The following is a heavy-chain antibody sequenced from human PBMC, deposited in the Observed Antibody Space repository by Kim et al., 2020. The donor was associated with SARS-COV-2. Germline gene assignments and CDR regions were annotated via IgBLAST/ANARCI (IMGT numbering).Heavy chain of an antibody. J-gene: IGHJ4*02. V-gene: IGHV3-30*18. Sequence: GSLRLSCAASGFTFSSYGMHWVRQAPGKGLEWVGVISYDGDNKYYADSVRGRFTISRDNSKNTLYLQMNSLRPEDTAVYYCAKTGGNYFGYFDYWGQGTLVTVSS. CDR2: ISYDGDNK. D-gene: IGHD1-7*01. CDR3: AKTGGNYFGYFDY. CDR1: GFTFSSYG.